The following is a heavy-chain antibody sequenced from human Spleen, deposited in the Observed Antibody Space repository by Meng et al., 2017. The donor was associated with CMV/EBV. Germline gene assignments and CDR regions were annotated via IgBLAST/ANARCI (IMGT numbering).Heavy chain of an antibody. J-gene: IGHJ4*02. Sequence: SWVRQAPGKGLEWVSVNSCGNITYEADSVKGRFIISRDYSNNTLDLHMTSLRAEDTAVYYCATLASTTGTVASLDYWGQGTLVTVSS. V-gene: IGHV3-53*01. CDR3: ATLASTTGTVASLDY. D-gene: IGHD1-1*01. CDR2: NSCGNIT.